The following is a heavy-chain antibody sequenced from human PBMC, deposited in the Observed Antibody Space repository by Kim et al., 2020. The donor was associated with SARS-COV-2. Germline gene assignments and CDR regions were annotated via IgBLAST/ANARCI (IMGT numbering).Heavy chain of an antibody. V-gene: IGHV4-59*01. D-gene: IGHD2-15*01. CDR1: GGSISSYY. J-gene: IGHJ6*02. CDR2: IYYSGST. CDR3: AGGGLVVVAASAQNYYYGMDG. Sequence: SETLSLTCTVSGGSISSYYWSWIRQPPGKGLEWIGYIYYSGSTNYNPSLKSRVTISVDTSKNQFSLKLSSVTAADTAVYYCAGGGLVVVAASAQNYYYGMDGWGQGTTVTVSS.